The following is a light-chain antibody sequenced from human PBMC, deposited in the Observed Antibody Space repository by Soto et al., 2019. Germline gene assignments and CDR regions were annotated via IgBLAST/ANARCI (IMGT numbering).Light chain of an antibody. Sequence: QSVRTQAASVSGSPGQSVTISCTGTSSDVGSYNLVSWYQQHPGKAPKLMICEVSERPAGVSNRFSGSKSANTASLTISGLQAEDEADYYCCSFARSRILFGTGTKVTVL. CDR3: CSFARSRIL. CDR1: SSDVGSYNL. CDR2: EVS. V-gene: IGLV2-23*02. J-gene: IGLJ1*01.